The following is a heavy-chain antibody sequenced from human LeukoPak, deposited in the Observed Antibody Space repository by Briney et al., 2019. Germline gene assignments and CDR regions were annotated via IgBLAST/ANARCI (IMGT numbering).Heavy chain of an antibody. D-gene: IGHD6-19*01. Sequence: GGSLRLSCAASGFTFSGYAMSWVRQAPGKGLEWVSAISGSGGSTYYADSVKGRFTISRDNSKNTLYLQMNSLRAEDTAVYYCAKDPAGSGWFQGIRSYYFDYWGQGALVTVSS. CDR2: ISGSGGST. CDR1: GFTFSGYA. CDR3: AKDPAGSGWFQGIRSYYFDY. J-gene: IGHJ4*02. V-gene: IGHV3-23*01.